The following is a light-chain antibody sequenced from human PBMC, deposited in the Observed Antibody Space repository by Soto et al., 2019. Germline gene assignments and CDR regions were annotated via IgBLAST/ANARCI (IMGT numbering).Light chain of an antibody. CDR1: SSDVGGYNY. V-gene: IGLV2-14*01. J-gene: IGLJ1*01. Sequence: QSVLTQPASVSGSPGQSITISCTGTSSDVGGYNYVSWYQQHPGKAPKLMIYEVNNRPSGVSNRFSGSKSGNTASLTISGLQAEDEADYYCTSYTSSITYVFGTGTKFTVL. CDR2: EVN. CDR3: TSYTSSITYV.